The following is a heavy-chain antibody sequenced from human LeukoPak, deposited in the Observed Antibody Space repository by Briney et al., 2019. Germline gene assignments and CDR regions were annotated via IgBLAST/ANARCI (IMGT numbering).Heavy chain of an antibody. V-gene: IGHV5-10-1*01. CDR1: GYSFTSYW. Sequence: GESLKISCKGSGYSFTSYWISWVRQMPGKGLEWMGRIDPSDSYTNYSPSFQGHVTITADKSISTAYLQWSSLKASDTAMYYCARVEYQLPGLDYWGQGTLVTVSS. D-gene: IGHD2-2*01. CDR3: ARVEYQLPGLDY. J-gene: IGHJ4*02. CDR2: IDPSDSYT.